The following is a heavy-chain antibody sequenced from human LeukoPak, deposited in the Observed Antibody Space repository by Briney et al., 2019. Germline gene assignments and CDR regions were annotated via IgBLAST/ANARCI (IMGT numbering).Heavy chain of an antibody. CDR3: ARGLIAAPTICDY. CDR2: IYYSGST. CDR1: GGSISSYY. V-gene: IGHV4-59*01. Sequence: SETLSLTCTVSGGSISSYYWSWLRQPPGKGLEWIGYIYYSGSTNYNPSLTSRVTISVDTSKNQFSLKLSSVTAADTAVYYCARGLIAAPTICDYWGQGTLVTVSS. D-gene: IGHD6-13*01. J-gene: IGHJ4*02.